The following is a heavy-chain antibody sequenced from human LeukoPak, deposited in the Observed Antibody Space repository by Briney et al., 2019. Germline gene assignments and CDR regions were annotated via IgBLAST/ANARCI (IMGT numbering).Heavy chain of an antibody. Sequence: SETLSLTCTVSGGPISSYYWSWIRQPAGKGLEGIGRTHSSGSTNYNPSLQSRVTMSVDTSKSQFSLNLTSVTAADTAVYYCARGYCGGDCYSGSKYYFDYWGQGTLVTVSS. D-gene: IGHD2-21*02. J-gene: IGHJ4*02. CDR2: THSSGST. CDR1: GGPISSYY. V-gene: IGHV4-4*07. CDR3: ARGYCGGDCYSGSKYYFDY.